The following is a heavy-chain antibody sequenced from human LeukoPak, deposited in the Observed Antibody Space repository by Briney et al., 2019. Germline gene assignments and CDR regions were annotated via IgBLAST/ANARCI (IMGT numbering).Heavy chain of an antibody. Sequence: GGSLRLSCAASGFTFSSYSMNWVRQAPGKGLEWVSAISGSGGSTYYADSVKGRFTISRDNSKNTLYLQMNSLRAEDTAVYYCAKVDGIAAAGRYFDYWGQGTLVTVSS. J-gene: IGHJ4*02. V-gene: IGHV3-23*01. CDR3: AKVDGIAAAGRYFDY. CDR2: ISGSGGST. CDR1: GFTFSSYS. D-gene: IGHD6-13*01.